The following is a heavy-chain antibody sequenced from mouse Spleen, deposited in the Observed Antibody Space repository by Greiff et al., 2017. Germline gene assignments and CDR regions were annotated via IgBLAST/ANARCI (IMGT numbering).Heavy chain of an antibody. CDR3: ARSFYYGNSWFAY. CDR2: INPSNGRT. V-gene: IGHV1S81*02. J-gene: IGHJ3*01. D-gene: IGHD2-1*01. Sequence: VQRVESGAELVKPGASVKLSCKASGYTFTSYWMHWVKQRPGQGLEWIGEINPSNGRTNYNEKFKSKATLTVDKSSSTAYMQLSSLTSEDSAVYYCARSFYYGNSWFAYWGQGTLVTVSA. CDR1: GYTFTSYW.